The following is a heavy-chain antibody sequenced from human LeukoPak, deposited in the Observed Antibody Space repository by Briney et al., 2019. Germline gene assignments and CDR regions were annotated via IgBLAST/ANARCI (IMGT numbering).Heavy chain of an antibody. CDR1: GFTFSSHW. D-gene: IGHD6-13*01. Sequence: GGSLRLSCAASGFTFSSHWMSWVRQAPGKGLEWVSGINWNGGSTGYADSVKGRFTISRDNAKNSLYLQMNSLRAEDTALYYCARGGSSWYGGYWGQGTLVTVSS. J-gene: IGHJ4*02. CDR2: INWNGGST. CDR3: ARGGSSWYGGY. V-gene: IGHV3-20*04.